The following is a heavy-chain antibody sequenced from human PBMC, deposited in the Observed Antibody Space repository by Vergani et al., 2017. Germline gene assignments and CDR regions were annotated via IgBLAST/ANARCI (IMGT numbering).Heavy chain of an antibody. CDR3: AKDRGFWSGLPDY. V-gene: IGHV3-30*18. CDR2: ISYDGSNK. Sequence: QVQLVESGGGVVQPGRSLRLSCAAFGFTFSSYGMHWVRQAPGKGLEWVAVISYDGSNKYYADSGKGRFTISRDNSKNALYLQMNSLRAEDTAVYYCAKDRGFWSGLPDYWGQGTLVTVSS. CDR1: GFTFSSYG. J-gene: IGHJ4*02. D-gene: IGHD3-3*01.